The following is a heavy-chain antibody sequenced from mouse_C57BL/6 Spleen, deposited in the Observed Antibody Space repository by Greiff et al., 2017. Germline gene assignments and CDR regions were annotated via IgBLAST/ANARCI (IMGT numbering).Heavy chain of an antibody. CDR2: IWSGGST. CDR1: GFSLPGYG. CDR3: ARGIYYDYDVAY. V-gene: IGHV2-2*01. D-gene: IGHD2-4*01. Sequence: QVQLQQSGPGLVQPSQSLSITCTVSGFSLPGYGFPGVRQSPGKGLEWLGVIWSGGSTDYNAAFISRLSISKDNSKSQVFFKMNSLQADDTAIYYCARGIYYDYDVAYWGQGTLVTVSA. J-gene: IGHJ3*01.